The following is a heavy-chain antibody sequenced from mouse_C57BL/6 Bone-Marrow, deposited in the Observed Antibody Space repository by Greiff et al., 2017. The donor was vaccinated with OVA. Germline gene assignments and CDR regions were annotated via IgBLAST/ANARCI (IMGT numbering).Heavy chain of an antibody. CDR3: ARPPHYYGSSYWYFDV. J-gene: IGHJ1*03. CDR1: GYTFTDYY. D-gene: IGHD1-1*01. CDR2: IFPGSGST. V-gene: IGHV1-75*01. Sequence: QVHVKQSGPELVKPGASVKISCKASGYTFTDYYINWVKQRPGQGLEWIGWIFPGSGSTYYNEKFKGKATLTVDKSSSTAYMLLSSLTSEDSAVYFCARPPHYYGSSYWYFDVWGTGTTVTVSS.